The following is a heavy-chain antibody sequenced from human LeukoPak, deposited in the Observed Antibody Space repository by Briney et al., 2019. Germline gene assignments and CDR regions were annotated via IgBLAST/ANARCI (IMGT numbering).Heavy chain of an antibody. D-gene: IGHD3-22*01. CDR1: GFSLSNARMG. Sequence: SGPTLVNPTEPLTLTCTVSGFSLSNARMGVSWIRQPPGKALEWLAHIFSNDEKSYSTSLKSRLTISKDTSKSQVVLTMTNMDPVDTATYYCARIRIVMAKGDFDCWGQGTLVTVSS. V-gene: IGHV2-26*01. CDR2: IFSNDEK. CDR3: ARIRIVMAKGDFDC. J-gene: IGHJ4*02.